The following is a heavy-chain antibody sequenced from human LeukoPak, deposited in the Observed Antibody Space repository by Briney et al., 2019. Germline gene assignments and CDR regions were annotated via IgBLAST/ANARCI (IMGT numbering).Heavy chain of an antibody. D-gene: IGHD6-25*01. J-gene: IGHJ5*02. V-gene: IGHV6-1*01. Sequence: SQTLSLTCAISGDSVSRNTAAWNWIGHSPSRGLEWLGRTYYRSKWYNAYALSVKSRIIINSDTSKNKFSLQLNSVTPEDTAVPYCARQGSRGRFAPWGQGTLVTVSS. CDR3: ARQGSRGRFAP. CDR2: TYYRSKWYN. CDR1: GDSVSRNTAA.